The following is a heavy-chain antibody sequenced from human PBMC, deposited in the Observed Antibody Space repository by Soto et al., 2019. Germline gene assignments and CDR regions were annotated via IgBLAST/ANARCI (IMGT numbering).Heavy chain of an antibody. D-gene: IGHD6-6*01. CDR1: GYTFTGYY. CDR3: ARDSLKYTSSPSYFYGMDV. J-gene: IGHJ6*02. Sequence: ASVKVSCKASGYTFTGYYIHWVRQAPGQGLEWMGWINPYSGATNYAQKFQGRVTMTGVTSISTAYVDLSRLRSDDTAVYYCARDSLKYTSSPSYFYGMDVWGHGTTVTVSS. CDR2: INPYSGAT. V-gene: IGHV1-2*02.